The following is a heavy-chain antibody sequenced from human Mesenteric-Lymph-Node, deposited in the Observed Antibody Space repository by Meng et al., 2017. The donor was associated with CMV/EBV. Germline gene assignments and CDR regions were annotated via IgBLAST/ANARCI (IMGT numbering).Heavy chain of an antibody. CDR1: GGSISSYH. Sequence: SETLSLTCTVSGGSISSYHWSWIRQPPGKGLEWIGYIYYSGSTNYNPSLKSRVTISVDTSKNQFSLKLSSVTAADTAVYYCARESGGVVPAAVWGQGTLVTVSS. CDR3: ARESGGVVPAAV. J-gene: IGHJ4*02. CDR2: IYYSGST. D-gene: IGHD2-2*01. V-gene: IGHV4-59*01.